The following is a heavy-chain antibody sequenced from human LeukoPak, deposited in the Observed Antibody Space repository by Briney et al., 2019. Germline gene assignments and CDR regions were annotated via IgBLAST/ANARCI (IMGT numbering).Heavy chain of an antibody. Sequence: PSETLSLTCTVSGGSISSSSYYWGWIRQPPGKGLEWIGSIYYSGSTYYNPSLKSRVTISVDTSKNQFSLRLSSVTAADTAVYYCARDLVIPPAGWLPFDIWGRGTMVTVSS. D-gene: IGHD6-19*01. J-gene: IGHJ3*02. CDR2: IYYSGST. V-gene: IGHV4-39*07. CDR1: GGSISSSSYY. CDR3: ARDLVIPPAGWLPFDI.